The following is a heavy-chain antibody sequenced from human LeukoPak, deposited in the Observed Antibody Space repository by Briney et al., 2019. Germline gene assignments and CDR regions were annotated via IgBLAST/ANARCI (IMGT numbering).Heavy chain of an antibody. CDR1: GFTFDDYG. V-gene: IGHV3-20*01. Sequence: TGGSLRPSCAASGFTFDDYGMSWVRQAPGKGLEWVSGINWNGGSTGYADSVKGRFTISRDNAKNSLYLQMNSLRAEDTALYHCARAPVAYCGGDCYAPDDYWGQGNLVTVSS. CDR2: INWNGGST. CDR3: ARAPVAYCGGDCYAPDDY. J-gene: IGHJ4*02. D-gene: IGHD2-21*02.